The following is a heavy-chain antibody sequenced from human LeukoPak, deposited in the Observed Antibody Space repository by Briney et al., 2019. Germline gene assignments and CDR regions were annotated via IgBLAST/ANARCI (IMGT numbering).Heavy chain of an antibody. CDR1: GGSISSYY. V-gene: IGHV4-59*01. Sequence: SETLSLTCTVSGGSISSYYWSWIRQPPGKGLEWIGYIYYSGSTNYNPSLKSRVTISVDTSKNQFSLKLSSVTAADTAVYYCARDLSTGYFDYWGQGSLVTVSS. CDR2: IYYSGST. CDR3: ARDLSTGYFDY. J-gene: IGHJ4*02.